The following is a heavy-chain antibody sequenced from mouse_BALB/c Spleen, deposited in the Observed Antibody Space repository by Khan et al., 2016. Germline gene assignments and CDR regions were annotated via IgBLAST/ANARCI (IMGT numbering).Heavy chain of an antibody. CDR1: VYTFINYG. CDR2: INTNTGEP. CDR3: ARVGSYGSRDNYFDY. J-gene: IGHJ2*01. V-gene: IGHV9-3*02. D-gene: IGHD1-1*01. Sequence: QIQLVQSGPELKKPGETVKISCKASVYTFINYGMNWVKQAPGKGLKWMGWINTNTGEPTYAEEFKGRFAFSLETSASTAYLQINNLKNEDTATYCCARVGSYGSRDNYFDYWGQGTTLTVSS.